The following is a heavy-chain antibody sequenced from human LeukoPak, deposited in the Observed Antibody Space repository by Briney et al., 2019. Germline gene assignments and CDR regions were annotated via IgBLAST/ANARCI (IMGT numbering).Heavy chain of an antibody. V-gene: IGHV4-39*01. CDR1: GGSISSSSYY. CDR2: IYYSGST. D-gene: IGHD5-12*01. CDR3: ARQLGYSGYDFDY. J-gene: IGHJ4*02. Sequence: PSETLPLTCTVSGGSISSSSYYWGWIRQPPGTGLEWIGSIYYSGSTYYNPSLKSRVTISVDTSKNQFSLKLSSVTAADTAVYYCARQLGYSGYDFDYWGQGTLVTVSS.